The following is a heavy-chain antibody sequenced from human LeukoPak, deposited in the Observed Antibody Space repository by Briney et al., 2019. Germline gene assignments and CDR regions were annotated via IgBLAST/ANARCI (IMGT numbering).Heavy chain of an antibody. V-gene: IGHV4-59*01. J-gene: IGHJ3*02. CDR2: IYYSGST. CDR1: GGSISSYY. Sequence: SETLSLTCTVSGGSISSYYWSWIRQPPGKGLEWIGYIYYSGSTNYNPSLKSRVTISVDTSKNQFSLKLSSVTAADTAVYYCARDTSGSYYMGRAFDIWGQGTMVTVSS. D-gene: IGHD1-26*01. CDR3: ARDTSGSYYMGRAFDI.